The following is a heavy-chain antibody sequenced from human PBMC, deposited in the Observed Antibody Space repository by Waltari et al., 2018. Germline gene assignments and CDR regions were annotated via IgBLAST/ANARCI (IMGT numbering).Heavy chain of an antibody. CDR3: ARGWTTLTVFDY. V-gene: IGHV4-38-2*01. D-gene: IGHD4-4*01. CDR2: IYHSGNT. Sequence: QVQLQESGPGLVKPSETLSLTCAVSGYSISSDYYWGWTRQPPGKGLDWIGSIYHSGNTYYNPSLKSRVTISVDTSKNQLSLRLSSVTAADTAVYYCARGWTTLTVFDYWGQGTLVTVSS. J-gene: IGHJ4*02. CDR1: GYSISSDYY.